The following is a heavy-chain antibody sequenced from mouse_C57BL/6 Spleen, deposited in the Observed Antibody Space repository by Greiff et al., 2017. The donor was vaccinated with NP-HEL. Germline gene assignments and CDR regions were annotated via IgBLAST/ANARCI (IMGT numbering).Heavy chain of an antibody. D-gene: IGHD2-4*01. CDR1: GFTFSSYG. Sequence: EVQGVESGGDLVKPGGSLKLSCAASGFTFSSYGMSWVRQTPDKRLEWVATISSGGSYTYYPDSVKGRFTISRDNAKNTLYLQMSSLKSEDTAMYYCARHFPIYDDYFYAMDYWGQGTSVTVSS. J-gene: IGHJ4*01. V-gene: IGHV5-6*01. CDR2: ISSGGSYT. CDR3: ARHFPIYDDYFYAMDY.